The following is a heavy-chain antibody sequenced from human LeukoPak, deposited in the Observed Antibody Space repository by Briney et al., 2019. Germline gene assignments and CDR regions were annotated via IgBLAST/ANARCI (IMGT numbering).Heavy chain of an antibody. J-gene: IGHJ6*02. V-gene: IGHV3-48*03. CDR1: GFTFSSYE. D-gene: IGHD3-22*01. CDR2: ISSSGNTI. Sequence: QPGGSLRLSCAASGFTFSSYEMNWVRQAPGKGLEWVSYISSSGNTIYYADSVKGRFTISRDNAKNSLYLQMNSLRAEDTAVYYCARDQLSYYYDTLPFFYYGMDVWGQGTTVTVSS. CDR3: ARDQLSYYYDTLPFFYYGMDV.